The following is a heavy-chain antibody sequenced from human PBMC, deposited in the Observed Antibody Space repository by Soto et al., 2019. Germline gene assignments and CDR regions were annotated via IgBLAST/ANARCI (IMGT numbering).Heavy chain of an antibody. CDR3: ARGEYSSSSHDY. V-gene: IGHV4-34*01. CDR2: INHSGST. D-gene: IGHD6-13*01. CDR1: GGSFSGYY. J-gene: IGHJ4*02. Sequence: QVQLQQWGAGLLKPSETLSLTCAVYGGSFSGYYWSWIRQPPGKGLEWIGEINHSGSTNYNPSHNRRVTISVDTSKNQFSLKLSSVTAADTAVYYCARGEYSSSSHDYWGQGTLVTVSS.